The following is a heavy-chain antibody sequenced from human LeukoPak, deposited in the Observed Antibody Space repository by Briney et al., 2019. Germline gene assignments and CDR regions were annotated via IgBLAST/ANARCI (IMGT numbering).Heavy chain of an antibody. J-gene: IGHJ5*02. D-gene: IGHD3-10*01. V-gene: IGHV4-59*12. CDR3: ALGRSGWFDP. CDR2: IWHSGSP. CDR1: GGSMNSYY. Sequence: SETLSLTCSVSGGSMNSYYWSWIRQPPGKGLEWIGYIWHSGSPIYNPSLKSRVTMSVDTSKNQFSLKLSSVTAADTAVYYCALGRSGWFDPWGQGTLVTVSS.